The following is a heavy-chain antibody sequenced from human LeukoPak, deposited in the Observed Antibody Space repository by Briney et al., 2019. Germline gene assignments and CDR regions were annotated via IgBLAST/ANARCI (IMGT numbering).Heavy chain of an antibody. Sequence: SETLSLTCTVSGGSISSYYWSWIRQPPGKGLEWIGYIYYSGSTNYNPSLKTRVTISVDTYKSQFSLKLSSVTAAETAVYYCERLPGDCDYWGQGTLVTVSS. D-gene: IGHD3-10*01. V-gene: IGHV4-59*08. CDR3: ERLPGDCDY. CDR2: IYYSGST. CDR1: GGSISSYY. J-gene: IGHJ4*02.